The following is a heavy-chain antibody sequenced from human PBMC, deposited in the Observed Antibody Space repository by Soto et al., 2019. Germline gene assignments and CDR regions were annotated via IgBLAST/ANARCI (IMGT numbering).Heavy chain of an antibody. CDR3: VRGGAFKINY. D-gene: IGHD3-16*01. J-gene: IGHJ4*02. V-gene: IGHV3-48*02. Sequence: EVQLVESGGRLVQPGGSLRLSCAASGFTLSNYSMNWARQAPGKGLEWVSYISSRSSTIYYADSVKGRFTISRDNAKNSLYLQMNSLRDEDTAVYYCVRGGAFKINYWGQGTLVTVSS. CDR2: ISSRSSTI. CDR1: GFTLSNYS.